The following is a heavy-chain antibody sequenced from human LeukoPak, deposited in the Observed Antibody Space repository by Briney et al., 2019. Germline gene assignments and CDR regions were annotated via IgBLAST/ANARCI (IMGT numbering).Heavy chain of an antibody. CDR1: GFTFSSYW. J-gene: IGHJ4*02. Sequence: GGSLRLSCAASGFTFSSYWMHWFRQAPGKGLVWVSRISTAGSTTSYADSVKGRFTISRDNAKNTLFLQMNSLRAEDTAVYYCLRSFDYWGQGTLVTVSS. CDR3: LRSFDY. CDR2: ISTAGSTT. V-gene: IGHV3-74*01.